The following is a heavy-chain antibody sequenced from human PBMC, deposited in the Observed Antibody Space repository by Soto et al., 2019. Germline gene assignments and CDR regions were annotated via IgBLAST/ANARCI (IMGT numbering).Heavy chain of an antibody. CDR3: ARTPTRITMVRGVRRTYYYGMDV. CDR1: GFTFSSYG. Sequence: GGSLRLSCAASGFTFSSYGMHWVRQAPGKGLEGAAGIRYDGSNKYYAASVKGRFTISRDNSKNTLYLQMSSLRAEDTAVYYCARTPTRITMVRGVRRTYYYGMDVWGQGTTVTVS. D-gene: IGHD3-10*01. CDR2: IRYDGSNK. J-gene: IGHJ6*02. V-gene: IGHV3-33*01.